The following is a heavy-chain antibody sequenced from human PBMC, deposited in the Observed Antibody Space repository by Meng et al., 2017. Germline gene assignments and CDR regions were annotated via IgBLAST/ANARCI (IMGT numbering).Heavy chain of an antibody. D-gene: IGHD6-13*01. CDR1: GGSISSYY. CDR3: AKSRYSSSSGYYYGMDV. J-gene: IGHJ6*02. CDR2: ISWNSGSI. Sequence: GGSLRLSCTVSGGSISSYYWSWIRQPAGKGLEWVSGISWNSGSIGYADSVKGRFTISRDNAKNSLYLQMNSLRAEDMALYYCAKSRYSSSSGYYYGMDVWGQGTTVTVSS. V-gene: IGHV3-9*03.